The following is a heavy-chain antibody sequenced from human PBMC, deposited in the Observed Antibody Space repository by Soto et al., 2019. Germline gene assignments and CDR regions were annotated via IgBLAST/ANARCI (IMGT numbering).Heavy chain of an antibody. V-gene: IGHV4-34*01. D-gene: IGHD2-21*01. CDR3: ARARFRMRRVMFDY. CDR1: GGSFSGYY. J-gene: IGHJ4*02. Sequence: SETLSLTCAVYGGSFSGYYWSWIRQPPGKGLEWIGEINHSGSTNYNPSLKSRVTISVDTSKNQFSLKLSSVTAADTAVYYCARARFRMRRVMFDYWGQGTLVTVSS. CDR2: INHSGST.